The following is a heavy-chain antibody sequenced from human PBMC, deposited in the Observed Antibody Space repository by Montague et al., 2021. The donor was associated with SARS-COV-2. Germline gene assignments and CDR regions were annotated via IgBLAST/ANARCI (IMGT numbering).Heavy chain of an antibody. CDR2: VYYRGST. D-gene: IGHD3-16*02. CDR1: GDSINSTSHY. Sequence: SETLSLTCTVSGDSINSTSHYWAWIRQPPGKGLEWIGSVYYRGSTYYSPSFKSRFKVSIATSKSQFFLRVNSVTAADTATYYCARYRDYYWGSCRPFDPWGQGTLVIVSS. CDR3: ARYRDYYWGSCRPFDP. J-gene: IGHJ5*02. V-gene: IGHV4-39*01.